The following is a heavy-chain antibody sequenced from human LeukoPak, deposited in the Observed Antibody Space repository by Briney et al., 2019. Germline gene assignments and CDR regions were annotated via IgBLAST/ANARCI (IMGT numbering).Heavy chain of an antibody. CDR3: ARRAADAFDI. Sequence: GGSLRLSCAASGFTFSSYAMSWVRQAPGKGLEWVSAISGSGGSTYYADSVKGRFTISRDNAKNSLYLQMNSLRAEDTAVYYCARRAADAFDIWGQGTMVTVSS. CDR1: GFTFSSYA. J-gene: IGHJ3*02. CDR2: ISGSGGST. D-gene: IGHD6-25*01. V-gene: IGHV3-23*01.